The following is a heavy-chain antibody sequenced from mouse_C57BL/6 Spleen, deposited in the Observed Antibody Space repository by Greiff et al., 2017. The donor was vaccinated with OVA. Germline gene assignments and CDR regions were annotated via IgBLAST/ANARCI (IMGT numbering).Heavy chain of an antibody. J-gene: IGHJ3*01. V-gene: IGHV1-9*01. CDR2: ILPGSGST. CDR3: ALYYSNSWFAY. D-gene: IGHD2-5*01. CDR1: GYTFTGYW. Sequence: QVQLQQSGAELMKPGASVKLSCKATGYTFTGYWIEWVKQRPGHGLEWIGEILPGSGSTNYTEKFKGKATFTADTSSNTAYMQLSSLTTEDSAIYYCALYYSNSWFAYWGQGTLVTGSA.